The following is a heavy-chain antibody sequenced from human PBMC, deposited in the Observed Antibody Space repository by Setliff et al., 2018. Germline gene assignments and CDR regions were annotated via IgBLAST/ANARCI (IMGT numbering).Heavy chain of an antibody. Sequence: ASVKVSCKASGGTFSSYTISWVRQAPGQGLEWMGRIIPILGIANYAQKFQGRVTITADKSTSTAYMELSSLRSEDTAVYYCARDGDSYGATVDYWGQGTLVTVSS. CDR1: GGTFSSYT. D-gene: IGHD5-18*01. CDR3: ARDGDSYGATVDY. CDR2: IIPILGIA. V-gene: IGHV1-69*04. J-gene: IGHJ4*02.